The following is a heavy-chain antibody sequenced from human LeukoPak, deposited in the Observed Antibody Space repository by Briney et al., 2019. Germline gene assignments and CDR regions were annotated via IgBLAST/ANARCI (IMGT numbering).Heavy chain of an antibody. CDR3: ATSLNSSWFSTLYSGYYGMDV. CDR1: GFTFSDYY. V-gene: IGHV3-11*01. Sequence: GGSLRLSCAASGFTFSDYYMSWIRQAPGKGLEWVSYISSSGSTIYYADSVKGRFTISRDNAKNSLYLQMNSMRAEDTAVYYCATSLNSSWFSTLYSGYYGMDVWGQGTTVTVSS. CDR2: ISSSGSTI. J-gene: IGHJ6*02. D-gene: IGHD6-13*01.